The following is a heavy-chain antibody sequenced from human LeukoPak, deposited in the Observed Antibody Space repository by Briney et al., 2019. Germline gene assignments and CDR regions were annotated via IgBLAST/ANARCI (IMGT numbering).Heavy chain of an antibody. CDR2: MNPNSGNT. V-gene: IGHV1-8*01. J-gene: IGHJ5*02. Sequence: GASVKVSCKASGYTFTSYDINWLRQATGQGLEWMGWMNPNSGNTGYAQKFQGRVTMTRNTSISTAYMELSSLRSEDTAVYYCAREDCSGGSCYSIDPWGQGTLVTVSS. CDR1: GYTFTSYD. D-gene: IGHD2-15*01. CDR3: AREDCSGGSCYSIDP.